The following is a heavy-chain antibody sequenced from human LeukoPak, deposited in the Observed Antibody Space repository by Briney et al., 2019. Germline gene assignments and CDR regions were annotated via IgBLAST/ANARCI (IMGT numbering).Heavy chain of an antibody. CDR3: AREGREMTGFDY. V-gene: IGHV3-7*01. CDR2: IKQAGNEK. Sequence: GGSLRLSCEASAFTFSDFWISWVRQTPGKGLEWVANIKQAGNEKHYVDSVKGRFTISRDNAKNSLYLQMNSLRVEDTAVYYCAREGREMTGFDYWGQRTPVTVSP. CDR1: AFTFSDFW. J-gene: IGHJ4*02. D-gene: IGHD1-14*01.